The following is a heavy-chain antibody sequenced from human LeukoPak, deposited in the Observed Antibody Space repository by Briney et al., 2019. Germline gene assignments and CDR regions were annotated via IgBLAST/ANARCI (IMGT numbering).Heavy chain of an antibody. Sequence: SETLSLTCAVYGGSFSGYYWSWLRQPPGKGLEGIGEINHSGSTNYNPSLKSRVTISVDTSKNQFSLKLRSVTAADTAVYYCARAGGVAARPYYYMDVWGKGTTVTVS. V-gene: IGHV4-34*01. CDR3: ARAGGVAARPYYYMDV. D-gene: IGHD3-16*01. CDR1: GGSFSGYY. CDR2: INHSGST. J-gene: IGHJ6*03.